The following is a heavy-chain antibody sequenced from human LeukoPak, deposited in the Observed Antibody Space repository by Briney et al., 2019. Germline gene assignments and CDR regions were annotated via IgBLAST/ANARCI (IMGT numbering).Heavy chain of an antibody. J-gene: IGHJ4*02. CDR1: GFTFSSYG. V-gene: IGHV3-30*02. CDR2: IRYDGSNK. CDR3: AKDRVVDILTGYPDY. D-gene: IGHD3-9*01. Sequence: TGGSLRLSCAASGFTFSSYGMHWVRQAPGKGLEWVAFIRYDGSNKYYADSVKGRFTISRDNSKNTLYLQMNSLRAEDTAVYYCAKDRVVDILTGYPDYWGQGTLVTVSS.